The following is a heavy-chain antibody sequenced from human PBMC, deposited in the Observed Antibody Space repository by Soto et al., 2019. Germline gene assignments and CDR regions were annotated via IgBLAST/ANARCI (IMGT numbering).Heavy chain of an antibody. CDR3: ARKYCSSTSCYPDY. V-gene: IGHV1-46*03. CDR1: GYNFTSYA. CDR2: INPSNGNT. Sequence: ASLKVSYRGAGYNFTSYAMHCVRQAPGQRLEWMGMINPSNGNTSYAQKFQGRVTMTRDTSTSTVYMELSSLRSEDTAVYYCARKYCSSTSCYPDYWGQGTLVTVSS. J-gene: IGHJ4*02. D-gene: IGHD2-2*01.